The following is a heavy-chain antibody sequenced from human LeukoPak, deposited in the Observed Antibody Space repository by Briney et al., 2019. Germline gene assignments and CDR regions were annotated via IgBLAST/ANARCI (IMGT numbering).Heavy chain of an antibody. CDR2: ISYDGSNK. Sequence: GGSLRLSCAASGFTFSSYGMHWVRQAPGKGLEWVAVISYDGSNKYYADSVKGRFTISRDNSKNTLYLQMNCLRAEDTAVYYCASDSPYCSSTSRSSFDYWGQGTLVTVSS. D-gene: IGHD2-2*01. V-gene: IGHV3-30*03. CDR1: GFTFSSYG. J-gene: IGHJ4*02. CDR3: ASDSPYCSSTSRSSFDY.